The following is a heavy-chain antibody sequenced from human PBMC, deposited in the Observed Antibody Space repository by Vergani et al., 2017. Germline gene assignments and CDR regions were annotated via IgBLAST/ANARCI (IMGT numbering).Heavy chain of an antibody. CDR3: ARHEVAVVRDEYFQH. J-gene: IGHJ1*01. Sequence: QLQLQESGPGLVPPSETLSLTCSVSGGSISGSRHFWGWVRQSPGKGLEWIGSIIHSGRKNYNPSLRSRLTVSVDTFKNQFSLKLSSVTAADTAVYYCARHEVAVVRDEYFQHWGQGTLVTVSS. D-gene: IGHD6-19*01. CDR2: IIHSGRK. CDR1: GGSISGSRHF. V-gene: IGHV4-39*01.